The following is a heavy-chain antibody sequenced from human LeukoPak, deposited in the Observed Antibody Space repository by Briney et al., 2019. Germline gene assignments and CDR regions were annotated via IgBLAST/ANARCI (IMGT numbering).Heavy chain of an antibody. CDR2: INSDGSST. CDR3: ARDPNWNDGPYYYYYGMDV. V-gene: IGHV3-74*01. D-gene: IGHD1-1*01. J-gene: IGHJ6*02. CDR1: GFIFSNYW. Sequence: GGSLRLSCAASGFIFSNYWMHWVRQAPGKGLVWVSRINSDGSSTNYADSVKGRFTISRDNAKNTLYLQMNSLRAEDTAVYYCARDPNWNDGPYYYYYGMDVWGQGTTVTVSS.